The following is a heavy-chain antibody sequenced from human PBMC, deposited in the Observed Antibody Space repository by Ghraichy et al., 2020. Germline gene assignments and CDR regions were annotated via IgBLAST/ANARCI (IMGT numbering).Heavy chain of an antibody. CDR3: AKDGRSWSNGY. CDR1: GFTFSSSD. J-gene: IGHJ4*02. V-gene: IGHV3-23*01. CDR2: ISGGGGGA. D-gene: IGHD6-13*01. Sequence: GALNISCAASGFTFSSSDMSWVRQAPGKGLEWVSGISGGGGGAYYADSVKGRFTISRDNSKNTLYLQMNNLRAEDTAVYYCAKDGRSWSNGYWGQGTLVTVSS.